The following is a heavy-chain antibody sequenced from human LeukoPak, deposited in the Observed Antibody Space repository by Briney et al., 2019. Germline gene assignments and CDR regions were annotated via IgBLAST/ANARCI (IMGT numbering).Heavy chain of an antibody. CDR3: VKDSADTGTCSSTSCYLLD. CDR2: ISSNGGRA. D-gene: IGHD2-2*01. J-gene: IGHJ4*02. Sequence: GGSLRLSCSASGLTVSTYAMHRVRQAPGKGLQYVSAISSNGGRAYYADSVKGRFTISRDNAKNTLYLQMSSLRPEDTAVYYCVKDSADTGTCSSTSCYLLDWGQGTLVTVSS. CDR1: GLTVSTYA. V-gene: IGHV3-64D*09.